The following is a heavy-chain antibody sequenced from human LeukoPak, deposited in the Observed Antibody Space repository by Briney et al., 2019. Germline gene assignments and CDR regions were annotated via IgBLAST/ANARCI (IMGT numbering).Heavy chain of an antibody. CDR2: TYYSGST. CDR1: GGSISGYY. CDR3: ARDEMGDV. Sequence: PSETLSLTCTVSGGSISGYYWSWIRQPPGKGLEWIGFTYYSGSTYYNPSLKSRVTISVDTSKNQFSLKLNSVTAADTAVYYCARDEMGDVWAKGPRSPSP. D-gene: IGHD2-8*01. V-gene: IGHV4-59*01. J-gene: IGHJ6*02.